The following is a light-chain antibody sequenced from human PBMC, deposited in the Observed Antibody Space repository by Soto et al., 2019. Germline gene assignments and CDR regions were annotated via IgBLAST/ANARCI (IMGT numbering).Light chain of an antibody. CDR1: QNVGNNY. CDR3: QQVATSPRT. CDR2: DAS. V-gene: IGKV3-20*01. Sequence: DIVLTQSPGTLSLSPGERATLSCRASQNVGNNYLAWYQQKPGQAPRLLIYDASSRVPGLSDRFSGSGSGTDFTLTIARVEPEDFAVYYCQQVATSPRTFGQGTKVEIK. J-gene: IGKJ1*01.